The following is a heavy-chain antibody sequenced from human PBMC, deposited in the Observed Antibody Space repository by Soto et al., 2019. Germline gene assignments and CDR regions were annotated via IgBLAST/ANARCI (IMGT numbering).Heavy chain of an antibody. D-gene: IGHD2-2*01. CDR2: IYYSGST. V-gene: IGHV4-59*08. J-gene: IGHJ5*02. CDR3: ARLLVVVPAGFFWFDP. CDR1: GGSISSYY. Sequence: PSETLSLTCTVSGGSISSYYWSWIRQPPGKGLEWIGYIYYSGSTNYNPSLKSRVTISVDTSKNQFSLKLSSVTAADTAVYYCARLLVVVPAGFFWFDPWGQGTLVTVSS.